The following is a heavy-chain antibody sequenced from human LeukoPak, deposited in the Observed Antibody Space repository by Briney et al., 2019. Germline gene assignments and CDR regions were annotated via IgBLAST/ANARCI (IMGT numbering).Heavy chain of an antibody. CDR1: GGSISSGSYY. J-gene: IGHJ4*02. CDR3: ARELLWFGELAI. V-gene: IGHV4-61*02. CDR2: IYTSGST. Sequence: PSQTLSLTCTVSGGSISSGSYYWSWIRQPAGKGLEWIGRIYTSGSTNYNPSLKSRVTISVDRSKNQFSLKLSSVTAADTAVYYCARELLWFGELAIWGQGTLVTVSS. D-gene: IGHD3-10*01.